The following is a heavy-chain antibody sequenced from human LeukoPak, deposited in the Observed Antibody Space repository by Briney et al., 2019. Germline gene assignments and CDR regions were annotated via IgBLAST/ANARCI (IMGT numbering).Heavy chain of an antibody. Sequence: GGSLRLSCAASGFTFSSYSMNWVRQAPGKGLEWVSSISSSSYIYYADSVKGRFTISRDNAKNSLYLQMNSLRAEDTAVYYCARSPSACGMDVWGQGTTVTVSS. CDR3: ARSPSACGMDV. J-gene: IGHJ6*02. V-gene: IGHV3-21*01. CDR2: ISSSSYI. D-gene: IGHD6-6*01. CDR1: GFTFSSYS.